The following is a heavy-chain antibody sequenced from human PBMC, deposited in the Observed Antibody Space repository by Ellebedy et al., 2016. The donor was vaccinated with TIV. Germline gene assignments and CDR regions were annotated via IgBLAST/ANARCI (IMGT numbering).Heavy chain of an antibody. J-gene: IGHJ4*02. CDR3: AKDGCSGGSCYLRLIDY. CDR1: GFTFSSYA. CDR2: ISGSGGST. V-gene: IGHV3-23*01. D-gene: IGHD2-15*01. Sequence: GESLKISXAASGFTFSSYAMRWVRQAPGKGLEWVSAISGSGGSTYYADSVKGRFTISRDNSKNTLYLQMNSLRAEDTAVYYCAKDGCSGGSCYLRLIDYWGQGTLVTVSS.